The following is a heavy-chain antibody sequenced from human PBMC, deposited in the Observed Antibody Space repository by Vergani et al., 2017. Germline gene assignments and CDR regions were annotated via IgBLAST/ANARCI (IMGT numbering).Heavy chain of an antibody. CDR2: IYYSGST. CDR1: GGSISSYY. V-gene: IGHV4-39*07. J-gene: IGHJ4*02. D-gene: IGHD3-10*01. CDR3: AKDGTWFGEAYYFDY. Sequence: QVQLQESGPGLVKPSETLSLTCTVSGGSISSYYWGWIRQPPGKGLEWIGSIYYSGSTYYNPSLKSRVTISVDTSKNQFSLKLSSVTAADTAVYYCAKDGTWFGEAYYFDYWGQGTLVTVSS.